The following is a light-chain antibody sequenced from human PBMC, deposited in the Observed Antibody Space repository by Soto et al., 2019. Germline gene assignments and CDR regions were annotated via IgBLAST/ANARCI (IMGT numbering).Light chain of an antibody. Sequence: QSVLTQPPSASGTPGQRVTISCSGSSSNIGSNFVYWYQQLPGTAPKLLIYRNNQRPSGVPDRFSGSKSGTSASLAISGRRSEDEADYYCTAWDDSLSGALFGGGTKLTVL. J-gene: IGLJ2*01. CDR1: SSNIGSNF. CDR3: TAWDDSLSGAL. V-gene: IGLV1-47*01. CDR2: RNN.